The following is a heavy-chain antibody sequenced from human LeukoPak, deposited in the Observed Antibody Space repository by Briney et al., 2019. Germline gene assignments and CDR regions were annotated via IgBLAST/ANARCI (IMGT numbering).Heavy chain of an antibody. D-gene: IGHD2-8*01. CDR1: GFTVGSNT. CDR2: IYSGGST. V-gene: IGHV3-53*01. Sequence: GGSLRLSCAASGFTVGSNTMSWVRQAPGKGLEWVSIIYSGGSTSYADSVKGRFTISRDSSKNTLFLQMNRLRAEDTAVYYCAKDRCTNGVCYFDSWGQGTLVTVSS. CDR3: AKDRCTNGVCYFDS. J-gene: IGHJ4*02.